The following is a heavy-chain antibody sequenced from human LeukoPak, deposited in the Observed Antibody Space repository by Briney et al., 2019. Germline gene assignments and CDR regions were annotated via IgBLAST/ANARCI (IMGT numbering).Heavy chain of an antibody. CDR3: ARDSRLVGTDFDY. Sequence: GGSLRLSCAASGFTFSSYSMNWVRQAPGKGLEWVSSISSSSSYMYYADSVKGRFTISRDNAKNSLYLQMNSLRAEDTAVYYCARDSRLVGTDFDYWGQGTLVTVSS. J-gene: IGHJ4*02. CDR1: GFTFSSYS. CDR2: ISSSSSYM. D-gene: IGHD1-26*01. V-gene: IGHV3-21*01.